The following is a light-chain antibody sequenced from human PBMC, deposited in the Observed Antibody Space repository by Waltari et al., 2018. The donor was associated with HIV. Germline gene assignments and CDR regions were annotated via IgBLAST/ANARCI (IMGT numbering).Light chain of an antibody. CDR3: HQYNKWPRGT. CDR1: QSVGSY. Sequence: VMTQSSATLSVSPGGRATLSCRASQSVGSYLAWYQQKPGQAPRLLIYGASTRATGIPTRFSGSGSGTEFTLTISSLQSEDFAVYYCHQYNKWPRGTFGGGTKVEV. V-gene: IGKV3-15*01. CDR2: GAS. J-gene: IGKJ4*01.